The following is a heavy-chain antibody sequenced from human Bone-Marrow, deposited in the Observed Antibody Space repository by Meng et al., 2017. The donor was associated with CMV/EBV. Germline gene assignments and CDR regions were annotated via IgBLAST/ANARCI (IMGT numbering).Heavy chain of an antibody. CDR2: IADSRNT. Sequence: GSLRLSCAVSGSSVSRGYYWAWIRQPPGKRLEWIGSIADSRNTYYTPSLQSRLTISVDTSKNQFSLRLTSVTAADTAVYYCARGPRITIFRHYYYGMDVCGQGTTVTVSS. V-gene: IGHV4-38-2*01. D-gene: IGHD3-3*01. CDR3: ARGPRITIFRHYYYGMDV. CDR1: GSSVSRGYY. J-gene: IGHJ6*02.